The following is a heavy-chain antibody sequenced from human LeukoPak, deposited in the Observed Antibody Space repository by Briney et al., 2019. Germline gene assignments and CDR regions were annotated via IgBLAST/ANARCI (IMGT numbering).Heavy chain of an antibody. CDR3: ATLYCSGGSCSFDY. CDR2: FDPEDGET. CDR1: GYTLTELS. Sequence: ASVKVSCKVSGYTLTELSMHWVRQAPGKGLEWMGGFDPEDGETIYAQKFQGRVTMTEDTSTDTAYMELSSLRSEDTAVYYCATLYCSGGSCSFDYWGQGTLVTVSS. V-gene: IGHV1-24*01. J-gene: IGHJ4*02. D-gene: IGHD2-15*01.